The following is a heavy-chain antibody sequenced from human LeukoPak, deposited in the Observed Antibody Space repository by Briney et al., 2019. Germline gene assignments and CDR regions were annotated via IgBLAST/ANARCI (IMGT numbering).Heavy chain of an antibody. J-gene: IGHJ6*03. CDR3: ARGRRGWSGYSFSRNYYMGV. Sequence: ASVKVSCKASGYTFTSYDVNWVRQATGQGLEWMGWMNPNSGNTGYAQKFQGRVTMTRNTSISTAYMELSSLRSEDTAVYYCARGRRGWSGYSFSRNYYMGVWGKGTTVTVSS. D-gene: IGHD3-3*01. CDR1: GYTFTSYD. V-gene: IGHV1-8*01. CDR2: MNPNSGNT.